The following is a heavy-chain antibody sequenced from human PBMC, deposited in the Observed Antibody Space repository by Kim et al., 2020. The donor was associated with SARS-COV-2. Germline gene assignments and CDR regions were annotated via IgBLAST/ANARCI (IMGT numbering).Heavy chain of an antibody. J-gene: IGHJ4*02. CDR3: AKDAQDYYDSSGYQFDY. Sequence: GGSLRLSCAASGFTFDDYAMHWVRQAPGKGLEWVSLISGDGGSTYYADSVKGRLTISRDNSKNSLYLQMNSLRTEDTALYYCAKDAQDYYDSSGYQFDYWGQGTLVTVSS. CDR2: ISGDGGST. D-gene: IGHD3-22*01. V-gene: IGHV3-43*02. CDR1: GFTFDDYA.